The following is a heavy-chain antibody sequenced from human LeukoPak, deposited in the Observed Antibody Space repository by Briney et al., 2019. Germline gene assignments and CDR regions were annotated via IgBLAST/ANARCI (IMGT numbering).Heavy chain of an antibody. J-gene: IGHJ3*02. V-gene: IGHV3-21*01. CDR1: GFTFSSYS. CDR2: ISSSSSYI. CDR3: ARALGELSPDAFDI. D-gene: IGHD3-16*02. Sequence: GGSLRLSCAASGFTFSSYSMNWVRQAPGKGLEWVSSISSSSSYIYYADSVKGRFTISRDNAKNSLYLQMNSLRAEDTAVYYCARALGELSPDAFDIWGQGTMVTVSS.